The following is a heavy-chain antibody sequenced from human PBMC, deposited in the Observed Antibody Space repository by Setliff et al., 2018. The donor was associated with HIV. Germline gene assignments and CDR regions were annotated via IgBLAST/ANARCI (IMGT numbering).Heavy chain of an antibody. CDR3: ARDRGTPDKCFDP. CDR2: IWYDGSKK. Sequence: PGGSLRLSCAASEVSFTFRSFGMHWVRQAPGKGLEWLAFIWYDGSKKSYADSVKGRFTISRDNSKNTLFLQMNSLRPEDTAVYHCARDRGTPDKCFDPWGQGTLVTVSS. CDR1: EVSFTFRSFG. J-gene: IGHJ5*02. V-gene: IGHV3-30*02. D-gene: IGHD3-16*01.